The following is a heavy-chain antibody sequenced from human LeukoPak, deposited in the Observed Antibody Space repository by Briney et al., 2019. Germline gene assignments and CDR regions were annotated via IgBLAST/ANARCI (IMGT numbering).Heavy chain of an antibody. V-gene: IGHV4-59*01. Sequence: PSETLSLTCTVSGGSISSYYWSWIRQPPGKGLEWIGYIYYSGSTNYNPSLKSRVTISVDTSKNQFSLKLRSVTAADTAVYYCAREDSGGYYDYWGQGTLVTVSS. CDR2: IYYSGST. D-gene: IGHD3-22*01. CDR3: AREDSGGYYDY. CDR1: GGSISSYY. J-gene: IGHJ4*02.